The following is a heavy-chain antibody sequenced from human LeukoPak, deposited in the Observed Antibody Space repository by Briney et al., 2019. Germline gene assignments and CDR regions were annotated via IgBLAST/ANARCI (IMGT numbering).Heavy chain of an antibody. CDR2: IGSSGSTI. CDR1: GFTFDDYG. D-gene: IGHD3-9*01. CDR3: ARRPQTGYYPHYHYHGMDV. V-gene: IGHV3-11*01. Sequence: PGGSLRLSCAASGFTFDDYGMSWVRQAPGKGLEWVSYIGSSGSTIYYADSVKGRFTISRDNAKNSLYLQMISLRAEDTAVYYCARRPQTGYYPHYHYHGMDVWGRGTTVTVSS. J-gene: IGHJ6*02.